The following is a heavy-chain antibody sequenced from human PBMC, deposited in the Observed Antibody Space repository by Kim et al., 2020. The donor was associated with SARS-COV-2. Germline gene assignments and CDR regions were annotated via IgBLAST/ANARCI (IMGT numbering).Heavy chain of an antibody. J-gene: IGHJ5*02. V-gene: IGHV5-10-1*01. CDR2: IDPSDSYT. Sequence: GESLKISCKGSGYSFTSYWISWVRQMPGKGLEWMGRIDPSDSYTNYSPSFQGHVTISADKSISTAYLQWSSLKASDTAMYYCARRSRGAAAGNNWFDPWGQGTLVTVSS. CDR3: ARRSRGAAAGNNWFDP. D-gene: IGHD6-13*01. CDR1: GYSFTSYW.